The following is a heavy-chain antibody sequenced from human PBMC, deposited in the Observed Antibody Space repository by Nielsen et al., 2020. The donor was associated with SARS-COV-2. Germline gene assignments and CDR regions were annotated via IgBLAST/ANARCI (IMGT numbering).Heavy chain of an antibody. CDR1: GFTFDDYA. CDR2: ISWNSGSI. V-gene: IGHV3-9*01. J-gene: IGHJ4*02. Sequence: GGSLRLSCAASGFTFDDYAMHWVRQAPGKGLEWVSGISWNSGSIGYADSVKGRFTISRDNAKNSLYLQMNSLRAEDTALYYCAREGEIAIYFDYWGQGTLVTVSS. CDR3: AREGEIAIYFDY. D-gene: IGHD2-21*01.